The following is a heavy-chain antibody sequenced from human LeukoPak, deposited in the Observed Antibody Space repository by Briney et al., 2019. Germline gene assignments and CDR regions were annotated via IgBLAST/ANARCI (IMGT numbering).Heavy chain of an antibody. D-gene: IGHD6-13*01. V-gene: IGHV1-2*02. J-gene: IGHJ4*02. Sequence: ASVTVSFKASGYTFTGYYMHWVRQAPGQGLEWMGWINPNSGGTNYAQKFQGRVTMTRDTSISTAYMELSRLRSDDTAVYYCAREAAAYYFDYWGQGTLVTVSS. CDR1: GYTFTGYY. CDR2: INPNSGGT. CDR3: AREAAAYYFDY.